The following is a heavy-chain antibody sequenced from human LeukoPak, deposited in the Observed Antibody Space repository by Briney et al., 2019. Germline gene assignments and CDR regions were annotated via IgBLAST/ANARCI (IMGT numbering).Heavy chain of an antibody. CDR1: GGSISSYY. CDR2: IYTSGST. CDR3: AREVYHYVWGSYRYRGVIKYYFHH. D-gene: IGHD3-16*02. Sequence: PSETLSLTCTVSGGSISSYYWSWIRQPAGKGLEWIGRIYTSGSTNYNPSLKSRVTMSVHTSKNQFSLKLSSVTAADTAVYCCAREVYHYVWGSYRYRGVIKYYFHHWGQGTLVTVSS. J-gene: IGHJ4*02. V-gene: IGHV4-4*07.